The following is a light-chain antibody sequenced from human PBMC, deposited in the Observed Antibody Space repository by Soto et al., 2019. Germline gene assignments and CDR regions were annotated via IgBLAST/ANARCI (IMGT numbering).Light chain of an antibody. Sequence: EVVLTQSPGTLSLSPGERATLSCRASQSVSSSFLAWYRQRLGQAPRLLIHGVSNRATGIPDRFSGSGSGTDFTLTITRLEPEDFALYFCQQYGSSPFTFGPGTQLEIK. CDR3: QQYGSSPFT. CDR1: QSVSSSF. V-gene: IGKV3-20*01. CDR2: GVS. J-gene: IGKJ3*01.